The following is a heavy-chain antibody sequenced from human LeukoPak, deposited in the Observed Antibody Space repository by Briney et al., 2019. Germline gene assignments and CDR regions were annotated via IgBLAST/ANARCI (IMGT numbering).Heavy chain of an antibody. J-gene: IGHJ4*02. V-gene: IGHV3-7*01. CDR1: GFTFCRYR. CDR3: ARDGSGYGKFDY. Sequence: PGGCLRLSCAAPGFTFCRYRMSWVRPAPGKGLEWVANIKQDGGEKYYMDSVKGRFTISRDNATNTLYLQMNSLRAEDTAVYSCARDGSGYGKFDYWGEGTLVSASS. D-gene: IGHD5-12*01. CDR2: IKQDGGEK.